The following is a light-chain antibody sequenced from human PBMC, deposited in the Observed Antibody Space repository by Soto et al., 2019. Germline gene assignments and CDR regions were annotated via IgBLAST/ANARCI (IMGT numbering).Light chain of an antibody. CDR3: QEYGVSPYT. CDR1: QSVRSNY. J-gene: IGKJ2*01. CDR2: CAS. Sequence: EIVLTQSPGTLSLSPGERATLSCRASQSVRSNYLAWYQRKPGQAPRLLIYCASTRATGIPDRFSGTGSGTDFPLTISRLEHEDFAVYYCQEYGVSPYTFGQGTKLEIK. V-gene: IGKV3-20*01.